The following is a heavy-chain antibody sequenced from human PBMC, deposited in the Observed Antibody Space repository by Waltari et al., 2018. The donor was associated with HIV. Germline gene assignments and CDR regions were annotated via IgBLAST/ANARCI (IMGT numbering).Heavy chain of an antibody. J-gene: IGHJ6*02. CDR1: GFTVSGNY. V-gene: IGHV3-66*01. D-gene: IGHD2-21*02. CDR2: IYSGGST. CDR3: ASIAYCGGDCYPRGMDV. Sequence: EVQLVESGGGLVQPGGSLRLSCAASGFTVSGNYMRWVRQAPGKGLEGVSVIYSGGSTYYADSVKGRFTISRDNSKNTLYLQMNSLRAEDTAVYYCASIAYCGGDCYPRGMDVWGQGTTVTVSS.